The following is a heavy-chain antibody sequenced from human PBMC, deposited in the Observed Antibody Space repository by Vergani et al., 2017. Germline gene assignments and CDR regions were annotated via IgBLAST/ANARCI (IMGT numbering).Heavy chain of an antibody. J-gene: IGHJ6*02. V-gene: IGHV3-66*01. CDR2: IYSGGST. Sequence: EVQLVESGGGLVQPGGSLRLSCAASGFTVSSNYMSWVRQAPGKGLEWVSVIYSGGSTYYADSVKGRFTISRDNSKNTLYLQMNSLRAEDTAVYYCARDLVYNWDDRGGGAVDYYGMDVWGQGTTVTVSS. CDR1: GFTVSSNY. D-gene: IGHD1-20*01. CDR3: ARDLVYNWDDRGGGAVDYYGMDV.